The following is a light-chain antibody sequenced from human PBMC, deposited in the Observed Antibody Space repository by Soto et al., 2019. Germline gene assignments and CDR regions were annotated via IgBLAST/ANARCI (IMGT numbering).Light chain of an antibody. V-gene: IGKV1-39*01. Sequence: DIQMTQSPSSLSASVGDRVTITCRASRSISSYLNWYQQKPGKAPKLLIYTASSLQSGVPSRFSGSGSATDFTLTISSLQPEDFATYYCQQSSSTPHTFGGGTKVEIK. CDR1: RSISSY. J-gene: IGKJ4*01. CDR2: TAS. CDR3: QQSSSTPHT.